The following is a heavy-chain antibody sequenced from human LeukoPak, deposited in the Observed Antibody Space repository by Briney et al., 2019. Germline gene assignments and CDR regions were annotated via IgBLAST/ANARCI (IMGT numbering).Heavy chain of an antibody. CDR2: INTAADT. Sequence: GGSLRLSCAVSGYTFTRHDMHWVRQAPGKGLEWVSGINTAADTYYGGSVKGGFTISGENAKNSLYLQMNSLRAGDTAVYYCTREDPANIDAFDFWGQGTMVTVSS. CDR1: GYTFTRHD. CDR3: TREDPANIDAFDF. V-gene: IGHV3-13*01. J-gene: IGHJ3*01.